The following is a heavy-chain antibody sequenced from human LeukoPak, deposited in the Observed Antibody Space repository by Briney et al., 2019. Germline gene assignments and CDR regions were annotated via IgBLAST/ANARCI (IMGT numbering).Heavy chain of an antibody. Sequence: GGSLRLSCAASGFTFSDYYMSWIRQAPGKGLEWVSYISSSGSTIYYADSVKGRFTISRDNAKNSLYLQMNSLRAEDTAVYYCARGKYSSSSFWFDPWGQGTLVTVSS. V-gene: IGHV3-11*01. CDR2: ISSSGSTI. CDR1: GFTFSDYY. CDR3: ARGKYSSSSFWFDP. J-gene: IGHJ5*02. D-gene: IGHD6-13*01.